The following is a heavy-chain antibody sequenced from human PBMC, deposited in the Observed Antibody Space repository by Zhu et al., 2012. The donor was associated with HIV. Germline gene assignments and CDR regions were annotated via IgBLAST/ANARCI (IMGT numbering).Heavy chain of an antibody. CDR3: ARGSYYYDSSGYYYGGTSFDY. D-gene: IGHD3-22*01. CDR1: GGSISSYY. CDR2: SIPVGAP. Sequence: QVQLQESGPGLVKPSETLSLTCTVSGGSISSYYWSWIRQPRREGTGSGLGVSIPVGAPTTTPSLKSRVTMSVDTSKNQFSLKLSSVTAADTAVYYCARGSYYYDSSGYYYGGTSFDYWGQGTLVTVSS. V-gene: IGHV4-4*07. J-gene: IGHJ4*02.